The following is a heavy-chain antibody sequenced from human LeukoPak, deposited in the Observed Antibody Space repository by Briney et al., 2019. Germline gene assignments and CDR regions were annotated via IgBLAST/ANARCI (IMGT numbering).Heavy chain of an antibody. CDR3: ARSGGSYLESWFDP. CDR1: GFPFSNYA. D-gene: IGHD1-26*01. V-gene: IGHV1-18*01. Sequence: ASVKVSCKASGFPFSNYAISWVRQAPGQGLEWMGWISGYNGNTNYAQKLQDRVTMTTDTSTSTAYMELSRLRSDDTAVYYCARSGGSYLESWFDPWGQGTLVTVSS. CDR2: ISGYNGNT. J-gene: IGHJ5*02.